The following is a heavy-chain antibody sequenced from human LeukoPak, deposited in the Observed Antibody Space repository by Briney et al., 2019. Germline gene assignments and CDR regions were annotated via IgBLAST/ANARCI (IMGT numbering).Heavy chain of an antibody. CDR1: GGSISSSSYY. CDR2: IYYSGST. CDR3: ARAVAAAGHYYYGMDV. D-gene: IGHD6-13*01. V-gene: IGHV4-61*05. Sequence: SETLSLTCTVSGGSISSSSYYWGWIRQPPGKGLEWIGYIYYSGSTNYNPSLKSRVTISVDTSKNQFSLKLSSVTAADTAVYYCARAVAAAGHYYYGMDVWGQGTTVTVSS. J-gene: IGHJ6*02.